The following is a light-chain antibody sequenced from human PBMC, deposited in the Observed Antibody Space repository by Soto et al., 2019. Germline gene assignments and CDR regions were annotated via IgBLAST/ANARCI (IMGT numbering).Light chain of an antibody. CDR3: QQYNNWPMRT. J-gene: IGKJ1*01. CDR1: QGVYRN. CDR2: GAS. V-gene: IGKV3-15*01. Sequence: EIVMTQSPATLSVSPGERSTLSCISSQGVYRNLAWYQQKPGQAPRLLIYGASTRATGIPARFSGSGSGTEFTLTISSLQSEDFAVYYCQQYNNWPMRTFGQGTKVDIK.